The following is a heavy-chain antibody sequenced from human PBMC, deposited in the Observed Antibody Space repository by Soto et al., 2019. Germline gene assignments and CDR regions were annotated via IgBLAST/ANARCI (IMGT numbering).Heavy chain of an antibody. CDR2: ISGSGGST. D-gene: IGHD5-12*01. J-gene: IGHJ4*02. V-gene: IGHV3-23*01. CDR3: AKAISGYNAPLDY. CDR1: GFTFSNYA. Sequence: HLGGSLRLSCAPSGFTFSNYAMSWVRQAPGKGLEWVSGISGSGGSTYYTNSMKGRFTISRDNSKNTLYLQVNSLRAEDTAVYYCAKAISGYNAPLDYWGQGIRVTVSS.